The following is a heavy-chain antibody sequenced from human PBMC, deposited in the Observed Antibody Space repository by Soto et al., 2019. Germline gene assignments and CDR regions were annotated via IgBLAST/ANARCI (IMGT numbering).Heavy chain of an antibody. Sequence: PSETLSLTCSVSGDSINDKNWWTWLRQPPGKRLEWIGDIYHTGRSSYNPSLTSRVTISVDKSKNQFSLKLSSVTAADTAVYYRARHFVAVVIKGWGYWGQGKLVTVSS. CDR3: ARHFVAVVIKGWGY. V-gene: IGHV4-4*02. CDR1: GDSINDKNW. J-gene: IGHJ4*02. D-gene: IGHD3-10*01. CDR2: IYHTGRS.